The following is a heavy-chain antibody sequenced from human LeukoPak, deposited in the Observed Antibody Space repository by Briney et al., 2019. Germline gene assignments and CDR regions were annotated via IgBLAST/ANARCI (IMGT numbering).Heavy chain of an antibody. CDR1: GGTCSSYA. J-gene: IGHJ4*02. D-gene: IGHD3-10*01. Sequence: SVKVSCKASGGTCSSYAISWVRQAPGQGLEWMGGIIPIFGTANYAQKFQGRVTITADESTSTAYMELSSLRSEDTAVYYCARGVLLWFGELSSHSYFDYWGQGTLVTVSS. V-gene: IGHV1-69*13. CDR2: IIPIFGTA. CDR3: ARGVLLWFGELSSHSYFDY.